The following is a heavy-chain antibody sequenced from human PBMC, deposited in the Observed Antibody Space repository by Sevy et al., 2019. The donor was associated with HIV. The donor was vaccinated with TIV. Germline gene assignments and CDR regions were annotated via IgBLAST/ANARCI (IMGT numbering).Heavy chain of an antibody. CDR2: ISGPYNSV. D-gene: IGHD2-15*01. V-gene: IGHV3-21*01. J-gene: IGHJ3*01. Sequence: GGSLRLSCAASGFTFSVYAMNWVRQAPGKGLEWVSSISGPYNSVNYGGSVQGRFTISRDNAKNSLFLQMNSLKAEDTAVYYCARATPIDTIDAFDVWGQGTLVTVSS. CDR1: GFTFSVYA. CDR3: ARATPIDTIDAFDV.